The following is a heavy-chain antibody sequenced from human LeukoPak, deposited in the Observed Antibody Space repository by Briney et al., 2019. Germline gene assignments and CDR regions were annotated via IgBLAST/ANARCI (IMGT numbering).Heavy chain of an antibody. J-gene: IGHJ6*03. CDR1: ELTFDMYT. D-gene: IGHD4-17*01. CDR2: ISRSGSHV. Sequence: GGSLRLSCVVSELTFDMYTMTWVRQAPGKGLEWVSSISRSGSHVYYADSVNGRFTSSRDNAQNSLYLQMDNLRAAYTAVYYCASIRKSYALIWCKGTAVLVSS. CDR3: ASIRKSYALI. V-gene: IGHV3-21*01.